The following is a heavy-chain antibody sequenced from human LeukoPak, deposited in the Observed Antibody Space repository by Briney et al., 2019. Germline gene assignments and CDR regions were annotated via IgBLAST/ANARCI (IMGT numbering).Heavy chain of an antibody. J-gene: IGHJ6*02. D-gene: IGHD6-19*01. V-gene: IGHV4-34*01. CDR3: ARGHRYSSGWRPYYYYGMDV. CDR2: INHSGST. CDR1: GGSFSGYY. Sequence: SETLSLTCAVYGGSFSGYYGSWIRQPPGKGLEWIGEINHSGSTNYNPSLKSRVTISVDTSKNQFSLKLSSVTAADTAVYYCARGHRYSSGWRPYYYYGMDVGGQGTTVTASS.